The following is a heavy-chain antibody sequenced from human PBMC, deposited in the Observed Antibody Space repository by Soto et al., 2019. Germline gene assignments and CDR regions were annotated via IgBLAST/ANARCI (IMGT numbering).Heavy chain of an antibody. CDR1: GYIFVNYG. V-gene: IGHV1-18*01. CDR3: VMVDNYVTPTPQDV. Sequence: QVQLVQSGDEVKEPGASVKVSCKASGYIFVNYGIAWVRQAPGQGLEWMGWISPYTGNTHSATKVQGRLTMTTDTSTSTAYTDLGSLTSDDTAVYYCVMVDNYVTPTPQDVWGQGTTVTVSS. J-gene: IGHJ6*02. D-gene: IGHD3-16*01. CDR2: ISPYTGNT.